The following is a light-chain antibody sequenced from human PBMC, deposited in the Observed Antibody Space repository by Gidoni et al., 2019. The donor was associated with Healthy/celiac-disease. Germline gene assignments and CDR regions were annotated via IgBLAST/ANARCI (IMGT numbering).Light chain of an antibody. J-gene: IGKJ2*01. CDR1: QSVSSS. Sequence: IVITQSQATLSLSPGERATLSCKASQSVSSSLAWYQQKPGQAPRLLIYGASTRATGIPARFSGSGSGTEFTLTISSLQSEDFAVYYCQQYKNWPMYTFGQGTKLEIK. V-gene: IGKV3-15*01. CDR3: QQYKNWPMYT. CDR2: GAS.